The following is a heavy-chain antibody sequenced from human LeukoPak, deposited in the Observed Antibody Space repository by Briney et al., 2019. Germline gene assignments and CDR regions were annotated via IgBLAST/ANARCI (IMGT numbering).Heavy chain of an antibody. CDR1: GGSISSSSYY. CDR2: IYYSGST. Sequence: MTSETLSLICTVSGGSISSSSYYWGWIRQPPGKGLEWIGSIYYSGSTYYNPSLKSRVTISVDTSKNQFSLKLSSVTAADTAVYYCARVFWSGYPLDYWGQGTLVTVSS. J-gene: IGHJ4*02. V-gene: IGHV4-39*07. CDR3: ARVFWSGYPLDY. D-gene: IGHD3-3*01.